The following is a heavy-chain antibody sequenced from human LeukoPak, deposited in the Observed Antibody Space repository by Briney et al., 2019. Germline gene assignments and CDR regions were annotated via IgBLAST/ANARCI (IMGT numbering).Heavy chain of an antibody. CDR1: GYTFTSYG. CDR2: ISAYNGNT. V-gene: IGHV1-18*01. J-gene: IGHJ4*02. D-gene: IGHD2-15*01. Sequence: ASVKVSCKASGYTFTSYGISWVRQAPGQGLEWMGWISAYNGNTNYAQKLQGRVTMTTDTSTSTAYMELRSLRSDDTAVYYCARDYRRYGSGPTYFDCWGQGTLVTVSS. CDR3: ARDYRRYGSGPTYFDC.